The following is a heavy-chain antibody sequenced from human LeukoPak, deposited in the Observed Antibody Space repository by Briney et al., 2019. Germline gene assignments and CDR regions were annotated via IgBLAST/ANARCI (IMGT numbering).Heavy chain of an antibody. J-gene: IGHJ4*02. V-gene: IGHV1-2*02. CDR1: GYTFTGYY. Sequence: GASVKVSCKASGYTFTGYYMHWVRRAPGQGLEWMGWINPNSGGTNYAQKFQGRVTMTRDTSISTAYMELSRLRSDDTAVYYCGRATWGYSYGYFDYWGQGTLVTVSS. D-gene: IGHD5-18*01. CDR3: GRATWGYSYGYFDY. CDR2: INPNSGGT.